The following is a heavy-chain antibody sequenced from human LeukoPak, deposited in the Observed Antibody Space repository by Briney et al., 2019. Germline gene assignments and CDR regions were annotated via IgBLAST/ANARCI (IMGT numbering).Heavy chain of an antibody. D-gene: IGHD3-22*01. V-gene: IGHV4-61*02. Sequence: SQTLSLTCTVAGGSISSGSYYWSWIRQPAGKGLEWIGRIYTSGSTNYNPSLKSRVTISVDTSKNQFSPKLSSVTAADTAVYYCARGDYYDSSGYYYGHAFDIWGQGTMVAVSS. CDR3: ARGDYYDSSGYYYGHAFDI. J-gene: IGHJ3*02. CDR2: IYTSGST. CDR1: GGSISSGSYY.